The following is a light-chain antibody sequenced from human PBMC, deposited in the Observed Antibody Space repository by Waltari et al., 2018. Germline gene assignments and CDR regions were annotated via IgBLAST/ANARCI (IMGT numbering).Light chain of an antibody. CDR1: QSVSSN. CDR3: QQYNDWVT. J-gene: IGKJ5*01. CDR2: GAS. Sequence: EIVMTQSPATLSVSPGETATLSCRASQSVSSNLAWYQQKPGQGPRLLIFGASTRATVIPPRFSGSGSGTEFTLTISGLHSEDFAVYYCQQYNDWVTFGQGTRLDIK. V-gene: IGKV3-15*01.